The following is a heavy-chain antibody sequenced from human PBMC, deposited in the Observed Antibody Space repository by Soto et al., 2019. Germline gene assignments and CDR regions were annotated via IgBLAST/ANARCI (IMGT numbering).Heavy chain of an antibody. D-gene: IGHD3-3*01. CDR3: VREGHYDLWGYYYGMDV. V-gene: IGHV4-61*01. Sequence: QVQLQESGPRLVKPSETVSLTCTVSGGSVSSDTHYWSWIRLPPGKRLEGIGFIYSSGSTNYNPSLKSRVTMSVDTSKNQFSLKLRSLTAADTAVYYCVREGHYDLWGYYYGMDVWGQGTTVTVSS. J-gene: IGHJ6*02. CDR2: IYSSGST. CDR1: GGSVSSDTHY.